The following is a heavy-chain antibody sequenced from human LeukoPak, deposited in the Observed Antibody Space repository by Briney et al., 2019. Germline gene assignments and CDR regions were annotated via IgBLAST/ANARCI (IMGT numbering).Heavy chain of an antibody. CDR1: GFTFSSYW. CDR2: INSDGSST. CDR3: ARGGSGCFDI. Sequence: PGGSLRLSCAASGFTFSSYWMHWVRQAPGKGLVWVSRINSDGSSTSYADSVEGRFTISRDNAKNTVSLQMNSLRDEDTAIYYCARGGSGCFDIWGQGTMVTVSS. J-gene: IGHJ3*02. D-gene: IGHD1-26*01. V-gene: IGHV3-74*01.